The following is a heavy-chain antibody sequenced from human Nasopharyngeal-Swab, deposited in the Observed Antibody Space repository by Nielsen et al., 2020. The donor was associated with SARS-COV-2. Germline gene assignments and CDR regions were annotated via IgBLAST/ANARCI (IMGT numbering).Heavy chain of an antibody. V-gene: IGHV3-21*01. CDR3: ARGVPAAKYAFDI. CDR2: ISSSSSYI. D-gene: IGHD2-2*01. J-gene: IGHJ3*02. Sequence: GGSLRLSCAASGFTFSSYSMNWVRQAPGKGLEWVSSISSSSSYIYYADSVKGRFTISRDNAKNSLYLQMNSLRAEDTAVYYCARGVPAAKYAFDIWGQGTRVTVSS. CDR1: GFTFSSYS.